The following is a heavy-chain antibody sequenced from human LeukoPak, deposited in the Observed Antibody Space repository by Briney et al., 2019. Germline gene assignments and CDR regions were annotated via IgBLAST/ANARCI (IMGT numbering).Heavy chain of an antibody. Sequence: ASVKVSCKASGGTFSSYYMHWVRQAPGQGLEWMGWINPNSGGTNYAQKFQGRVTMTRDTSISTAYMELSRLRSDDTAVYYCARTMVRGVPYYYGMDVWGQGTTVTVSS. CDR2: INPNSGGT. V-gene: IGHV1-2*02. CDR1: GGTFSSYY. D-gene: IGHD3-10*01. CDR3: ARTMVRGVPYYYGMDV. J-gene: IGHJ6*02.